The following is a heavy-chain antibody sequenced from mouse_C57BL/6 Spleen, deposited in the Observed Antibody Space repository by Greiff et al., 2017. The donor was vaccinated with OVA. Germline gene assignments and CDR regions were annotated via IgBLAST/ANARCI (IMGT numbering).Heavy chain of an antibody. CDR1: GYSFTGYF. J-gene: IGHJ1*03. CDR3: ARWGAGWYFDV. Sequence: VQLQQSGPELVKPGDSVKISCKASGYSFTGYFMNWVMQSHGKSLEWIGRINPYNGDTFYNQKFKGKATLTVDKSSSTAHMELRSLTSEDSAVYYCARWGAGWYFDVWGTGTTVTVSS. D-gene: IGHD3-3*01. V-gene: IGHV1-20*01. CDR2: INPYNGDT.